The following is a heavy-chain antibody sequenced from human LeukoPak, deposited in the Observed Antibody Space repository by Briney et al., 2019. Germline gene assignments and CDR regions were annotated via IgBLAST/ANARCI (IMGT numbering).Heavy chain of an antibody. V-gene: IGHV4-39*01. CDR3: ARSLTYYYDTTGYYYFY. D-gene: IGHD3-22*01. CDR1: GGSISNSAYY. CDR2: IYYSGST. Sequence: SETLSLTCTVSGGSISNSAYYWGWIRQPPGKGREWVGSIYYSGSTYYSPSLKSRVTISVDTSKNQFSLKLTSVTAADTALYYCARSLTYYYDTTGYYYFYWGQGTLVTVSS. J-gene: IGHJ4*02.